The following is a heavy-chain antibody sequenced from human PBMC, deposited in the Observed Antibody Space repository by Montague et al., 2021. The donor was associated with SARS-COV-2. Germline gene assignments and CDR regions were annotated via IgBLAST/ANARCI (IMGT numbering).Heavy chain of an antibody. V-gene: IGHV4-38-2*02. CDR3: ARGGLRHSWFDS. CDR1: GYSISSGYY. Sequence: SETLSLTCTVSGYSISSGYYWGWIRQPPGKGLEWIGSIYHSGSTYYNPSLKSRVTISVDTSKNQFSLKLSSVTAADTAVYYCARGGLRHSWFDSWGQGTLVTVSS. D-gene: IGHD3-3*02. CDR2: IYHSGST. J-gene: IGHJ5*01.